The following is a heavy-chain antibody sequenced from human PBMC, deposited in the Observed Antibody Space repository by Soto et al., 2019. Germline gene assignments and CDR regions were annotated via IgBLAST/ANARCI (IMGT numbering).Heavy chain of an antibody. D-gene: IGHD2-15*01. CDR2: VSTSGRST. CDR3: VKQAHGLDGVAFDY. V-gene: IGHV3-64D*06. Sequence: EVQLVESGGGLVQPGGSLRLSCSASGFIFSESTIYWVRQVPGKGLEAISAVSTSGRSTYDADSVKDRFTISRDNSKNTLLLQMGSLRPEDTAIYYCVKQAHGLDGVAFDYWGQGTQVTVAS. J-gene: IGHJ4*02. CDR1: GFIFSEST.